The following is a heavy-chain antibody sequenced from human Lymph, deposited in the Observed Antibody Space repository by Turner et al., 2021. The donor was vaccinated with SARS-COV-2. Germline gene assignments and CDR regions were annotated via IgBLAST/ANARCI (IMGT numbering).Heavy chain of an antibody. Sequence: QVQLVQSGAEVKKPGSSVKVSCKASGGTFSSYAISWVRQAPGQGLEWMGGIIPMLDIANYAKKIQGRVTITADKSTSTAYMELSSLRSEDTAVYYCARDVTGPLGYWGQGTLVTVSS. CDR2: IIPMLDIA. V-gene: IGHV1-69*10. J-gene: IGHJ4*02. CDR1: GGTFSSYA. D-gene: IGHD1-20*01. CDR3: ARDVTGPLGY.